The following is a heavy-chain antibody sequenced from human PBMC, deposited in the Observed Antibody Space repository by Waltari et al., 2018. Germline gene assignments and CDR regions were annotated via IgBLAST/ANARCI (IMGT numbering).Heavy chain of an antibody. V-gene: IGHV3-72*01. CDR2: IRNRARSFTT. CDR1: GFTSTDNY. D-gene: IGHD1-26*01. Sequence: EVQVVESGGCLVQPGGSLRLSCAASGFTSTDNYMNWVRQAPGKGLEWVGLIRNRARSFTTDYAASVEGRFAISRDDSKNLLYQQMNSLKTEDTAVYYCVRDKSGGYYDYWGQGTLVTVSS. J-gene: IGHJ4*02. CDR3: VRDKSGGYYDY.